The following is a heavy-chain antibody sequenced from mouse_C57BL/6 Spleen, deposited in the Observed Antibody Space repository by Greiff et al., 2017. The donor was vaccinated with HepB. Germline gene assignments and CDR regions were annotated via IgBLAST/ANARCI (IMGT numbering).Heavy chain of an antibody. CDR3: ARQTVVATRVFDY. D-gene: IGHD1-1*01. J-gene: IGHJ2*01. CDR1: GFTFSSYG. Sequence: EVKLVESGGDLVKPGGSLKLSCAASGFTFSSYGMSWVRQTPDKRLEWVATISSGGSYTYYPDSVKGRFTISRDNAKNTLYLQMSSLKSEDTAMYYCARQTVVATRVFDYWGQGTTLTVSS. CDR2: ISSGGSYT. V-gene: IGHV5-6*01.